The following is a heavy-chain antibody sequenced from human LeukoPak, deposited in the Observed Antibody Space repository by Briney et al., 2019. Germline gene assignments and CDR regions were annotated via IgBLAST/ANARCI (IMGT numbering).Heavy chain of an antibody. CDR3: ATLPYCSSTGCYDTNWFDP. Sequence: ASVKVSCKVSGYTLTELSMHWVRQAPGKGLEWMGGFDPEDGETIYAQKFQGRVTMTEDTSTDTAYMELSSLRSEDTAVYYCATLPYCSSTGCYDTNWFDPWGQGTLVTVSS. J-gene: IGHJ5*02. CDR2: FDPEDGET. V-gene: IGHV1-24*01. D-gene: IGHD2-2*01. CDR1: GYTLTELS.